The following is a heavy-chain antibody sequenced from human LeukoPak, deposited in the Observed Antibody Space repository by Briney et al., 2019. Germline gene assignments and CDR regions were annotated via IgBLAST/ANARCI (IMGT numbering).Heavy chain of an antibody. D-gene: IGHD1-1*01. CDR2: ISSSSSYI. J-gene: IGHJ3*02. CDR3: ARGILWTTYAFDI. CDR1: GFTFSSYA. V-gene: IGHV3-21*01. Sequence: GGSLRLSCAASGFTFSSYAMSWVRQAPGKGLEWVSSISSSSSYIYYADSVKGRFTISRDNAKNSLYLQMNSLRAEDTAVYYCARGILWTTYAFDIWGQGTMVTVSS.